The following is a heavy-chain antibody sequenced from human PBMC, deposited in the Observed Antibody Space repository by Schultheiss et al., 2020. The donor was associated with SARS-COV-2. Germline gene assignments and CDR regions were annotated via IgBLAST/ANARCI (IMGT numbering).Heavy chain of an antibody. Sequence: SETLSFTCTVSGGSISSYYWSWIRQPPGKGLEWIGYIYYSGSTNYNPSLKSRVTISVDTSKNQFSLKLSSVTAADTAVYYCARALTDSITMVRGVLGHPKNPANWFDPWGQGTLVTVSS. D-gene: IGHD3-10*01. CDR1: GGSISSYY. V-gene: IGHV4-59*01. CDR2: IYYSGST. J-gene: IGHJ5*02. CDR3: ARALTDSITMVRGVLGHPKNPANWFDP.